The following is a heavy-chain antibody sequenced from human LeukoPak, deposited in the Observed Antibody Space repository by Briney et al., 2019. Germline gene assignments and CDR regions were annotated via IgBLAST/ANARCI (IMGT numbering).Heavy chain of an antibody. CDR2: IYYSGST. D-gene: IGHD7-27*01. J-gene: IGHJ4*02. CDR1: GGSISSGDYY. CDR3: ARRSIELGIYY. Sequence: SETLSLTCTVSGGSISSGDYYWSWIRQPPGKGLEWIGYIYYSGSTYYNPSLKSRVTTSVDTSKSQFSLKLSSVTAADTAVYYCARRSIELGIYYWGQGTLVTVSS. V-gene: IGHV4-30-4*01.